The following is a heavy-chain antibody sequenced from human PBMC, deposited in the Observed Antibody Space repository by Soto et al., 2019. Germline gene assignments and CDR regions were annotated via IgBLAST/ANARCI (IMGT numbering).Heavy chain of an antibody. CDR3: ARGRLLWFVEFVRSAATDGRDG. Sequence: SQTLSLTCAISGDSVSSNSAAWNWIRQSPSRGLEWLGRTYYRSKWYNDYAVSVKSRITINPDTSKNQFSLQLNSVTPEDTDVYYCARGRLLWFVEFVRSAATDGRDGCGQGTTGTVCS. CDR1: GDSVSSNSAA. CDR2: TYYRSKWYN. J-gene: IGHJ6*02. D-gene: IGHD3-10*01. V-gene: IGHV6-1*01.